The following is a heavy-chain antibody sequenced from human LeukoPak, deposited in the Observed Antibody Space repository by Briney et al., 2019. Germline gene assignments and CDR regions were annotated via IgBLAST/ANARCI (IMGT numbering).Heavy chain of an antibody. V-gene: IGHV3-11*01. Sequence: GGSLRLSCAASGFTFSDYYMSWIRQAPGKGLEWVSYISSSGSTIYYAGSVKGRFTISRDNAKNSLYLQMNSLRAEDTAVYYCARDFRVVRGVIITDNWFDPWGQGTLVTVSS. CDR3: ARDFRVVRGVIITDNWFDP. J-gene: IGHJ5*02. CDR2: ISSSGSTI. D-gene: IGHD3-10*01. CDR1: GFTFSDYY.